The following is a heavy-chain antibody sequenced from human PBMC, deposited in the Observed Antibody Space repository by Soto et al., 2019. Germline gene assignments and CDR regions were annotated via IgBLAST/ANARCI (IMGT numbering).Heavy chain of an antibody. CDR2: IIPISGTA. CDR3: ARSQGSSTRLEIYYSYYYSMDV. Sequence: QVQLVQSGAEVKKPGSSVKVSCKASGGTFSSYAISWVRQSPVQELERMGGIIPISGTANYAQKFKDRVTITSDESTSTAYMEMSSLRYEYTAVYYCARSQGSSTRLEIYYSYYYSMDVWGPGTTVTGSS. V-gene: IGHV1-69*01. J-gene: IGHJ6*02. D-gene: IGHD2-2*01. CDR1: GGTFSSYA.